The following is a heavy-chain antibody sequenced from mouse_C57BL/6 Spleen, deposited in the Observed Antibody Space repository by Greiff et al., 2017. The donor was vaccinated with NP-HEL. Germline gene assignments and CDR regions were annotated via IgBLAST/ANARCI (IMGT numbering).Heavy chain of an antibody. V-gene: IGHV5-4*03. Sequence: EVMLVESGGGLVKPGGSLKLSCAASGFTFSSYAMSWVRQTPEKRLEWVATISDGGSYTYYPDNVKGRFTISRDNAKNNLYLQMSHLKSEDTAMYYCARAGSDGGFAYWGQGTLVTVSA. CDR3: ARAGSDGGFAY. J-gene: IGHJ3*01. CDR1: GFTFSSYA. CDR2: ISDGGSYT.